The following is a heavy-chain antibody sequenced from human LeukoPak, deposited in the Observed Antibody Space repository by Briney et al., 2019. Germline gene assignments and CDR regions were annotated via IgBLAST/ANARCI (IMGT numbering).Heavy chain of an antibody. CDR2: INTTGGST. D-gene: IGHD6-13*01. CDR1: GYTFTSYY. V-gene: IGHV1-46*01. Sequence: ASVKVSCKASGYTFTSYYMHWVRPAPGQGLERMVIINTTGGSTSYAQKFQGRVTMTRDTFTSTVYMELCITLPEDLVLYYCARVRATAHFLDYWNQGTLVTVSS. CDR3: ARVRATAHFLDY. J-gene: IGHJ4*02.